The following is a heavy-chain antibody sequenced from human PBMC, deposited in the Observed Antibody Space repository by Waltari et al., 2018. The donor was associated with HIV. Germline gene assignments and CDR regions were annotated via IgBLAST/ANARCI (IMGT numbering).Heavy chain of an antibody. CDR3: TTVGGGTRDY. Sequence: EVLLVESGGGLGKPGGSLRLSCAASEFTFSDAWMSWVRQAPGKGLEEVGRIKSNTDGGTTDYAAPVKGRFTTSRDDAKTTLYLEMNSLKTEDTAVYYCTTVGGGTRDYWGQGTLITVSS. J-gene: IGHJ4*02. CDR1: EFTFSDAW. CDR2: IKSNTDGGTT. V-gene: IGHV3-15*01. D-gene: IGHD3-16*01.